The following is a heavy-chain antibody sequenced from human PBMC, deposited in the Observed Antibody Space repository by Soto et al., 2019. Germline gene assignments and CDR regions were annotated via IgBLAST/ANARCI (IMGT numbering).Heavy chain of an antibody. CDR2: ILYDGSSK. CDR3: AREVEGMDV. V-gene: IGHV3-30-3*01. J-gene: IGHJ6*02. CDR1: GFTFSSYA. Sequence: QVQLVESGGGVVQPGRSLRLSCATSGFTFSSYAMHWVRQAPGKGLEGVAVILYDGSSKYYADSVKGRFTSSRDNSKNTLYLQMNSLRAEDTAVYYCAREVEGMDVWGQGTTVTVSS. D-gene: IGHD2-15*01.